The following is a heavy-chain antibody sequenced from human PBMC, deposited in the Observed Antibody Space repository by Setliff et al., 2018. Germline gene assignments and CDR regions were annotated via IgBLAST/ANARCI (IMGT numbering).Heavy chain of an antibody. D-gene: IGHD3-10*01. CDR3: ARIKWFGETDCFDS. CDR1: GGSISTFY. V-gene: IGHV4-59*12. Sequence: PSETLSLTCTVSGGSISTFYWSWIRQSPEKGLEWIAYIHYSGSTNQNPSLKSRVTISLDTSKNQFSLKLNSLTAADTAVYYCARIKWFGETDCFDSWGQGTLVTVSS. CDR2: IHYSGST. J-gene: IGHJ5*01.